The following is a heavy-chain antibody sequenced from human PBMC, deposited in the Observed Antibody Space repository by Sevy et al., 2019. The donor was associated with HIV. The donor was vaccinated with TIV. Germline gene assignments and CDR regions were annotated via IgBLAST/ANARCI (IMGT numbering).Heavy chain of an antibody. D-gene: IGHD3-22*01. Sequence: ASVKVSCKASGGTFSSYAISWVRQAPGQGIEWMGGIIPIFGTANYAQKFQGRVTITADESTSTAYMELSSLRSEDTAVYYCARSGYYDSSGYYHYYYYGMDVWGQGTSVTVSS. CDR1: GGTFSSYA. V-gene: IGHV1-69*13. CDR2: IIPIFGTA. J-gene: IGHJ6*02. CDR3: ARSGYYDSSGYYHYYYYGMDV.